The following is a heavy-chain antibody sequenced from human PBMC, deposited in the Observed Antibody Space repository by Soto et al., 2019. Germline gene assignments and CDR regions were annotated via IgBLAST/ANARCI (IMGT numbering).Heavy chain of an antibody. V-gene: IGHV2-5*02. CDR3: AHYAMGLKAAGEGYYYMDV. J-gene: IGHJ6*03. D-gene: IGHD6-13*01. Sequence: SGPTLVNPTQTLTLTCTFSGFSLSTSGVGVGWIRQPPGKALEWLALIYWDDDKRYSPSLKSRLTITKDTSKNQVVLTMTNMDPVDTATYYCAHYAMGLKAAGEGYYYMDVWGQGTTVTVSS. CDR2: IYWDDDK. CDR1: GFSLSTSGVG.